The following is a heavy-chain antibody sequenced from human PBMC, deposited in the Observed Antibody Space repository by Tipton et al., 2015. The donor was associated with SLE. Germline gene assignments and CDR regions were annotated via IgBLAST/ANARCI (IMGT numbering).Heavy chain of an antibody. CDR3: ARQSKGITVTGTPYYFDY. CDR2: IYHRGST. J-gene: IGHJ4*02. V-gene: IGHV4-39*01. Sequence: GLVKPSETLSLTCAVYGGSISSSSSYYWAWIRQPPGKGVEWIGEIYHRGSTNYNPSLKSRVTISVDTSKNQFSLKLKSVTAADTAVYYCARQSKGITVTGTPYYFDYWGQGTLVTVSS. D-gene: IGHD6-19*01. CDR1: GGSISSSSSYY.